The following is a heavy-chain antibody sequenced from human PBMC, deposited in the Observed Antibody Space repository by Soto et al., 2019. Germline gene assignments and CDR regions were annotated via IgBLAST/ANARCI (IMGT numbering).Heavy chain of an antibody. D-gene: IGHD5-18*01. Sequence: ASVKVSCKTSRYTFRTYGITWVRQAPGQGLEWMGWISAYNGNTNYAQKLQGRVTLTTDTSTSTAYMELRSLTSDDTAVYFCAREDVDTGLWGQGTLVTVSS. J-gene: IGHJ4*02. CDR3: AREDVDTGL. V-gene: IGHV1-18*01. CDR2: ISAYNGNT. CDR1: RYTFRTYG.